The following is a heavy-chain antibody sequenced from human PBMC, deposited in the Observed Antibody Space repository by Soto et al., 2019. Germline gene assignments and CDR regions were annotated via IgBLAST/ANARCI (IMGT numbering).Heavy chain of an antibody. D-gene: IGHD6-6*01. V-gene: IGHV4-34*01. J-gene: IGHJ3*02. Sequence: QVQLQQWGAGLLKPSETLSLTCAVYGGSFSGYYWSWIRQPPGKGLEWIGEINHSGSTNYNPSLKSRVTISVDTSKNQLALKLSSVTAADTAVYYCARGEDSSSLSPAFDICGQGTMVTVSA. CDR3: ARGEDSSSLSPAFDI. CDR1: GGSFSGYY. CDR2: INHSGST.